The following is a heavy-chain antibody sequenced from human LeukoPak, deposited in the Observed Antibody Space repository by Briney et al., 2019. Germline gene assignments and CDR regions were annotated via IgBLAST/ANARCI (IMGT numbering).Heavy chain of an antibody. CDR3: ARDSSYYDFWSGYWPNYYYYGMDV. V-gene: IGHV3-30-3*01. CDR1: GFTFSSYA. J-gene: IGHJ6*02. CDR2: ISYDGSNK. Sequence: GGSLRLSCAASGFTFSSYAMHWVRQAPGKGLEWVAVISYDGSNKYYADSVKGRFTISRDNSKNTLYLQMNSLRAEDTAVYYCARDSSYYDFWSGYWPNYYYYGMDVWGQGTTVTVSS. D-gene: IGHD3-3*01.